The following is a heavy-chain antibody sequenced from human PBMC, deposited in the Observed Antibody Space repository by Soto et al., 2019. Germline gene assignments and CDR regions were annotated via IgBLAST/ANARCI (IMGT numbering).Heavy chain of an antibody. D-gene: IGHD2-15*01. CDR1: GFTFSGSS. Sequence: EVQLVESGGGLVKPGGSLRLSCAASGFTFSGSSMNWVRQAPGKGLEWVSSISSSGTYIYFPDSMRGRFTLSRDNAKGLVFLQMNSLSAEDTAVYFCARDLSPRISCYSDWGQGVLLTVSS. CDR2: ISSSGTYI. CDR3: ARDLSPRISCYSD. V-gene: IGHV3-21*02. J-gene: IGHJ4*02.